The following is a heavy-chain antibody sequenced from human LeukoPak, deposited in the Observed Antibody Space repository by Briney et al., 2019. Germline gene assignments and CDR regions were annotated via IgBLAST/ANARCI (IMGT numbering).Heavy chain of an antibody. D-gene: IGHD3-22*01. CDR1: GGSISSGGYS. V-gene: IGHV4-30-2*01. CDR2: IYHSGST. CDR3: ARAYYYDSSGETHAFDI. J-gene: IGHJ3*02. Sequence: PSETLSLTCAVSGGSISSGGYSWSWIRQPPGKGLAWIGYIYHSGSTYYNPSLKSRVTISVDRSKNQFSLKLSSVTAADTAVYYCARAYYYDSSGETHAFDIWGQGTMVTVSS.